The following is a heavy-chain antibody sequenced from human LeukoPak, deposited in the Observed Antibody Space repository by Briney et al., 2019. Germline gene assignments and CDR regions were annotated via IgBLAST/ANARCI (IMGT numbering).Heavy chain of an antibody. CDR3: VRGPGYCSTTSCYGFDI. D-gene: IGHD2-2*01. CDR1: GRSIRSGNYY. Sequence: SQTRSLTCTVSGRSIRSGNYYWSWIRQPAGKGLEWIGRIHASGASDYNPSLKSRFTMSVDTSKNQLSLKLSSVTAADTAVYHCVRGPGYCSTTSCYGFDIWGQGTMVTVSS. V-gene: IGHV4-61*02. CDR2: IHASGAS. J-gene: IGHJ3*02.